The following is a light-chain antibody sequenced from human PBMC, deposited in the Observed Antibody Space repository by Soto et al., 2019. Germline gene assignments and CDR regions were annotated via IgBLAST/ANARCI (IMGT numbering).Light chain of an antibody. CDR3: NQYQSSFT. Sequence: EIVLTQSPGTLSLSPGEGATLSCRASQSVSSSSLTWYQQKRGQAPRLLIYGASTRATGIPDRFSGSGSGTDFTLTISRLAPEDVAVYYCNQYQSSFTFGGGTKVEIK. CDR2: GAS. CDR1: QSVSSSS. V-gene: IGKV3-20*01. J-gene: IGKJ4*01.